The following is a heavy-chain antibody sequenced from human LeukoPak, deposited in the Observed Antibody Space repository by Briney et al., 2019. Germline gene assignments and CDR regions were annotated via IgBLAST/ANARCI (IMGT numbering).Heavy chain of an antibody. J-gene: IGHJ6*02. D-gene: IGHD3-3*01. CDR1: GGSLSSYY. CDR3: ARSSPQYYDFWSGYFLLYGMVV. Sequence: SETLSLTCNVSGGSLSSYYWSWIRQPPGKGLEWIGYIYYSGSTNYNPSLKSRVTISVDTSKNQFSLKLSSVTAADTAVYYCARSSPQYYDFWSGYFLLYGMVVWGQGTTVTVSS. V-gene: IGHV4-59*01. CDR2: IYYSGST.